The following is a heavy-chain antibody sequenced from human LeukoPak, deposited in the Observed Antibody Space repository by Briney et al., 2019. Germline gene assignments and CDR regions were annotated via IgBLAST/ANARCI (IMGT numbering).Heavy chain of an antibody. D-gene: IGHD1-20*01. Sequence: PGESLQISGKGSGSSFTSDGIGWVRQVPGKGLEWMGIVYPGDSDTRYSPSFQGQVTISADKSISTAYLQWSSLKASDPDMYYCARQTRITGTTWGYYYYIDVWGKGTTVTVSS. J-gene: IGHJ6*03. V-gene: IGHV5-51*01. CDR2: VYPGDSDT. CDR1: GSSFTSDG. CDR3: ARQTRITGTTWGYYYYIDV.